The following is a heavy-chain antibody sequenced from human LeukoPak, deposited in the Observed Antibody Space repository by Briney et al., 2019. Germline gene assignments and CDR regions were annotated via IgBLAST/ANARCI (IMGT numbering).Heavy chain of an antibody. Sequence: ASVTVSCKASGYTFTGYYIYWVRQAPGQGLEWMGWINPNSGGTNYAQKFQGRVTMTRDTSITTAYMELSRLRSDDSAVYYCAVRGYYDSSGDFDYWGQGTLVTVSS. V-gene: IGHV1-2*02. CDR3: AVRGYYDSSGDFDY. J-gene: IGHJ4*02. CDR1: GYTFTGYY. CDR2: INPNSGGT. D-gene: IGHD3-22*01.